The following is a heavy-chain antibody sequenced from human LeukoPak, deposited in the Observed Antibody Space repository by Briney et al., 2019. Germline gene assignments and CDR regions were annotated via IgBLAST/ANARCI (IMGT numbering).Heavy chain of an antibody. CDR1: GGSISSYY. CDR3: ARDLGTAFDI. Sequence: SETLSLTCTVSGGSISSYYWSWIRQPPGKGLEWIGYIYYSGSTNYNPSLKSRVTISVDTSKNQFSLKLSSVTAADTAVYYCARDLGTAFDIWGQGTMVTVSS. CDR2: IYYSGST. V-gene: IGHV4-59*01. J-gene: IGHJ3*02. D-gene: IGHD3-16*01.